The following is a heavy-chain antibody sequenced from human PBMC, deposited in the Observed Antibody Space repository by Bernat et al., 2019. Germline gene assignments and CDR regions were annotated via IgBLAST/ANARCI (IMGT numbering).Heavy chain of an antibody. Sequence: QVYLVESGGGVVQPGRSLRLSCAASGFTFSTYAVHWVRQAPGKGLECVALISYDGSNKYYADSVKGRFTISRDNSKNTLYLQMNSLRAEDTAVYYCANGPPSIAAVEDWGQGTLVTVSS. CDR2: ISYDGSNK. D-gene: IGHD6-13*01. V-gene: IGHV3-30*01. CDR1: GFTFSTYA. J-gene: IGHJ4*02. CDR3: ANGPPSIAAVED.